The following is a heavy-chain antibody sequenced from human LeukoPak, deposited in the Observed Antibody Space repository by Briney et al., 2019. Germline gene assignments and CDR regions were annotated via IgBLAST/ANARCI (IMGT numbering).Heavy chain of an antibody. D-gene: IGHD5-12*01. V-gene: IGHV1-2*02. J-gene: IGHJ4*02. CDR2: INPKSGDT. CDR1: DFRDYY. CDR3: ASGYSGYDLNY. Sequence: GASVKVSCKTSDFRDYYMNWVRQAPGQGLEWLGWINPKSGDTDYAQKFQDRVAMTRDTSISTAYMELSGLKPDDTAIYFCASGYSGYDLNYWGQGTQVTVSS.